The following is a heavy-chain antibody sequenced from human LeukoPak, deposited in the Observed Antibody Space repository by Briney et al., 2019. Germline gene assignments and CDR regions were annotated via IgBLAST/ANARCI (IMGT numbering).Heavy chain of an antibody. CDR3: AKDEEDKVTPDLRY. Sequence: GGSLRLSCAASGFTFSSYAMSWVRQAPGKGLEWVSAISGSGGATYYEDSVKGRFTISRDNSKSTLYLHMNSLRAEDTAIYYCAKDEEDKVTPDLRYWGQGTLVTVSS. CDR2: ISGSGGAT. CDR1: GFTFSSYA. V-gene: IGHV3-23*01. J-gene: IGHJ4*02. D-gene: IGHD4-23*01.